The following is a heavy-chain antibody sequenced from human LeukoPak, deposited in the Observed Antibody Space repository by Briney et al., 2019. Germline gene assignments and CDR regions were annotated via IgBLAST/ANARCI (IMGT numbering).Heavy chain of an antibody. CDR2: ISSSSSTI. D-gene: IGHD6-13*01. V-gene: IGHV3-48*01. CDR1: GFTFSSYW. Sequence: PGGSLRVSCAASGFTFSSYWMSWVRQAPGKGLEWVSYISSSSSTIYYADSVKGRFTISRDNAKNSLYLQMNSLRAEDTAVYYCARDRGIAAAGTGYWGQGTLVTVSS. CDR3: ARDRGIAAAGTGY. J-gene: IGHJ4*02.